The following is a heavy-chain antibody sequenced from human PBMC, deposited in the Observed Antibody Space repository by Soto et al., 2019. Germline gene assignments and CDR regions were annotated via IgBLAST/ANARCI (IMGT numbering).Heavy chain of an antibody. D-gene: IGHD3-10*01. V-gene: IGHV3-30-3*01. CDR2: ISYDGSNK. CDR1: GFTFSSYA. J-gene: IGHJ6*02. Sequence: GGSLRLSCAASGFTFSSYAMHWVRQAPGKGLEWVAVISYDGSNKYYADSVKGRFTISRDNSKNTLYLQMNSLRAEDTAVYYCARDRITMVRGVIIKNYYYGMDVWGQGTTVTVSS. CDR3: ARDRITMVRGVIIKNYYYGMDV.